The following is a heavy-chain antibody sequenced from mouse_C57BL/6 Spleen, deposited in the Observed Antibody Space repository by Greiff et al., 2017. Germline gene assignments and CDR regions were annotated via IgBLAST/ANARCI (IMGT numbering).Heavy chain of an antibody. CDR2: INPGSGGT. D-gene: IGHD4-1*01. CDR1: GYAFTNYL. J-gene: IGHJ4*01. Sequence: VKLMESGAELVRPGTSVKVSCKASGYAFTNYLIEWVKQRPGQGLEWIGVINPGSGGTNYNEKFKGNATLTADKSSSTAYMQLSSLTSEDSAVYFCSRSVLGSYSAMDYWGQGTSVTVSS. V-gene: IGHV1-54*01. CDR3: SRSVLGSYSAMDY.